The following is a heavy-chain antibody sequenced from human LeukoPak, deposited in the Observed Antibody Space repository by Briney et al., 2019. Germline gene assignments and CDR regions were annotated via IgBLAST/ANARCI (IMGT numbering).Heavy chain of an antibody. J-gene: IGHJ4*02. CDR3: AKDGIVGATTYFIY. CDR2: IYYSGST. D-gene: IGHD1-26*01. Sequence: PSQTLSLTCTVSGGSISSGDYYWSWIRQPPGKGLEWIGYIYYSGSTYYNPSLKSRVTISVDTSKNQFSLKLSSVTAADTAVYYCAKDGIVGATTYFIYWGQGTLVTVSS. CDR1: GGSISSGDYY. V-gene: IGHV4-30-4*01.